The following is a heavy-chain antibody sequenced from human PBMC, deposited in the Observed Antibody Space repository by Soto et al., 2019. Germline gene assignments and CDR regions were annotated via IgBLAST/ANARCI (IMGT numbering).Heavy chain of an antibody. CDR2: ISYDGSNK. Sequence: QVQLVESGGGVVQPGRSLRLSCAASGFTFSSYAMHWVRQAPGKGLEWVAVISYDGSNKYYADSVKGRFTISRDNSKNTLYLQMNSLRAEDTAVYYCARGGDSSGYYYAYTFDYWGQGTLVTVSS. D-gene: IGHD3-22*01. J-gene: IGHJ4*02. V-gene: IGHV3-30-3*01. CDR1: GFTFSSYA. CDR3: ARGGDSSGYYYAYTFDY.